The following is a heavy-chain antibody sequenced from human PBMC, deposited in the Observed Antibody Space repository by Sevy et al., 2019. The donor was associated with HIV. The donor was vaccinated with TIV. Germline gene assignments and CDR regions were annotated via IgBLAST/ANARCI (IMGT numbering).Heavy chain of an antibody. J-gene: IGHJ5*02. CDR2: IRSATDGGTT. V-gene: IGHV3-15*07. CDR1: AFTFSNDW. D-gene: IGHD5-12*01. CDR3: ATLSGNYWGDWLDP. Sequence: GGSLRLSCVASAFTFSNDWMTWVRQAPGKGLEWVGHIRSATDGGTTDYAAPVKGRFTISRHDSKNTVYLEMNSLKIEDKGVYFCATLSGNYWGDWLDPWGQGTLVTVSS.